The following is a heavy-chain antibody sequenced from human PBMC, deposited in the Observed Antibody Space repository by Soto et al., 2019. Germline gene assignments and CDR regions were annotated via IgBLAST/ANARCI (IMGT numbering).Heavy chain of an antibody. CDR2: ISYDGSNK. D-gene: IGHD2-15*01. J-gene: IGHJ6*02. CDR1: GFTFSSYG. V-gene: IGHV3-30*18. Sequence: QVQLVDSGGGVVQPGRSLRLSCAASGFTFSSYGMHWVRQAPGKGLEWVAVISYDGSNKYYADSVKGRFTISRDNSKNTLYLQMTSLGAQATAVYYCAKDPVRRWSTGGMVVLGQGTTLTVSS. CDR3: AKDPVRRWSTGGMVV.